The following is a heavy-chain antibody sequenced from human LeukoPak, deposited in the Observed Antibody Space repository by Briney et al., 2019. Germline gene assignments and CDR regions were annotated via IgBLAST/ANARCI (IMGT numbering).Heavy chain of an antibody. CDR3: ARVPEGEDTAMLTADY. V-gene: IGHV1-2*06. CDR2: INPNSGGT. D-gene: IGHD5-18*01. J-gene: IGHJ4*02. CDR1: GYTFTGYY. Sequence: GASVKVSCKASGYTFTGYYMHWVRQAPGQGLEWMGRINPNSGGTNYAQKFQGRVTMTRDTSISTAYMELSRLRSDDTAVYYCARVPEGEDTAMLTADYWGQGTLVTVSS.